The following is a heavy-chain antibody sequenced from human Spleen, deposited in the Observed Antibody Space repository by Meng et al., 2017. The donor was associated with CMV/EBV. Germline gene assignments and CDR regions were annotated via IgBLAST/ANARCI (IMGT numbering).Heavy chain of an antibody. CDR1: EFTFSSYW. CDR2: INSDGTIT. D-gene: IGHD6-13*01. CDR3: ARSGYSSSWYPLDF. J-gene: IGHJ4*02. Sequence: GESLKISCAASEFTFSSYWMHWVRQAPGKGLVWVSRINSDGTITTYADSVKGRFTISRDNAKNTLYLQMNTLRAEDTAVYYCARSGYSSSWYPLDFWGQGTLVTVSS. V-gene: IGHV3-74*01.